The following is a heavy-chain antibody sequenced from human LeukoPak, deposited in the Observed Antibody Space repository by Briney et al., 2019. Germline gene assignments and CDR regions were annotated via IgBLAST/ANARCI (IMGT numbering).Heavy chain of an antibody. CDR1: GYTFTTYA. CDR3: ARVPMDSSSWYPVDY. J-gene: IGHJ4*02. CDR2: INAGNGNT. Sequence: GASVKVSCKVSGYTFTTYAMHWVRQAPGQRLEWMGWINAGNGNTKYSQEFQGRVTITRDTSASTAYMELSSLRSEDMAVYYCARVPMDSSSWYPVDYWGQGTLVTVSS. D-gene: IGHD6-13*01. V-gene: IGHV1-3*03.